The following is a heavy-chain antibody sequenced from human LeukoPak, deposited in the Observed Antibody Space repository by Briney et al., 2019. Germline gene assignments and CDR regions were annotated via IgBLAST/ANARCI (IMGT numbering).Heavy chain of an antibody. J-gene: IGHJ4*02. Sequence: PGGSLRLSCAASGFTFSSYEMNWVRQAPGKGLEWVSYISSSGSTIYYADSVKGRITISRDNAKNSLYLQMNSLRAEDTAVYYCARALFHYYDSSGYPTGYWGQRTLVTVSS. D-gene: IGHD3-22*01. V-gene: IGHV3-48*03. CDR1: GFTFSSYE. CDR3: ARALFHYYDSSGYPTGY. CDR2: ISSSGSTI.